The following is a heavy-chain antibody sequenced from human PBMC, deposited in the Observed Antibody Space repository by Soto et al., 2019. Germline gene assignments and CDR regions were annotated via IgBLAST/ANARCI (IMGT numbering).Heavy chain of an antibody. V-gene: IGHV5-10-1*01. Sequence: GESLKISCKGSGYSFAGYWITWVRQKPGKGLEWMGRTDPSDSQTYYSPSFRGHVTISATKSITTVFLQWSSLRASDTAMYYCARQIYDSDTGPNFQYYFDSWGQGTPVTVSS. CDR2: TDPSDSQT. CDR3: ARQIYDSDTGPNFQYYFDS. D-gene: IGHD3-22*01. J-gene: IGHJ4*02. CDR1: GYSFAGYW.